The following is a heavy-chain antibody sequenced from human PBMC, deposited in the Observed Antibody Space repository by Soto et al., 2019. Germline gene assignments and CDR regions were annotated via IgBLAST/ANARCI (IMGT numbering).Heavy chain of an antibody. D-gene: IGHD3-22*01. CDR1: GFTFSSYA. Sequence: EVQLLESGGGLVQPGGSLRLSCAASGFTFSSYAMSWVRQAPGKGLEWVSAISGSGGSTYYADSVKGRFTISRDNSKNKLYLQMTSLRAEDTAVYYCAKDLYYYDRSGPYPFDYWGQGTLVTVSS. V-gene: IGHV3-23*01. J-gene: IGHJ4*02. CDR2: ISGSGGST. CDR3: AKDLYYYDRSGPYPFDY.